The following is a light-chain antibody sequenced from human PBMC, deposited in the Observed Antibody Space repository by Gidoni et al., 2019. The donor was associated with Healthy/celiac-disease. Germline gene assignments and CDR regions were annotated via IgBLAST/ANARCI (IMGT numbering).Light chain of an antibody. CDR1: ALPKQY. CDR3: QSADSSGTFWV. CDR2: KDS. V-gene: IGLV3-25*02. Sequence: SYELTQPPSVSVSPGQTARITCSGDALPKQYAYWYQQKPGQAPVLVIYKDSGRPSGIPARFSGSSSRTTVTLTISGVQAEDEADYYCQSADSSGTFWVFGGGTKLTVL. J-gene: IGLJ3*02.